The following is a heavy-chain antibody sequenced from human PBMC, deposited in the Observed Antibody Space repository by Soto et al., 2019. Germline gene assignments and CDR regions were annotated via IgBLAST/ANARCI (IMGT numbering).Heavy chain of an antibody. D-gene: IGHD2-2*02. CDR1: GFTFTSSA. CDR2: IVVGSGNT. Sequence: AAVKVSCKASGFTFTSSAVQWVRQARGQRLEWIGWIVVGSGNTNYAQKFQERVTITRDMSTSTAYMELSSLRSEDTAVYYCAAIPGGDIVVVPAAIRGAFDIWGQGKMVTVSS. J-gene: IGHJ3*02. V-gene: IGHV1-58*01. CDR3: AAIPGGDIVVVPAAIRGAFDI.